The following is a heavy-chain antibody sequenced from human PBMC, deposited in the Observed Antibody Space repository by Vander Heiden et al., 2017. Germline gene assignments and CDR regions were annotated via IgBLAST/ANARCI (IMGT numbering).Heavy chain of an antibody. CDR1: GFTFSSYE. J-gene: IGHJ4*02. CDR3: AREGGSYYPSLDY. CDR2: ISSSGSTI. V-gene: IGHV3-48*03. Sequence: EVQLVESGGGLVQPGGSLRLSCAASGFTFSSYEMNWVSQAPGKGLEWVSYISSSGSTIYYADSVKGRFTISRDNAKNSLYLQMNSLRAEDTAVYYCAREGGSYYPSLDYWGQGTLVTVSS. D-gene: IGHD1-26*01.